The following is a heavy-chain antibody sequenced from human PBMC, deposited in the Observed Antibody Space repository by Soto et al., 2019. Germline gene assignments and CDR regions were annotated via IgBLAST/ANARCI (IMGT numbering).Heavy chain of an antibody. J-gene: IGHJ4*02. Sequence: LGESQRISAQCSGYNFSNFWIGWVRPLPGKGLEWMGIIYPGDHETRYSPSFHGKVTISADKSINTAYLQWNSLEASDTAFYFCARSPRSSPYFDYWGQGALVNRSS. CDR2: IYPGDHET. CDR1: GYNFSNFW. CDR3: ARSPRSSPYFDY. D-gene: IGHD6-13*01. V-gene: IGHV5-51*01.